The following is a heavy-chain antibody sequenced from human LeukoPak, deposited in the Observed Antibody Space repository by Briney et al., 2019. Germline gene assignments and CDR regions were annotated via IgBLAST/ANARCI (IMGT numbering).Heavy chain of an antibody. V-gene: IGHV3-21*01. Sequence: PGGSLRLSCAASGFTFSTYSMNWVRQAPGKGLEWASSISSSSSYIYYADPMKGRFTISRDNAKNSLYLQMNSLRDEDTAVYYCAREGYTGYDKEGFDYWGQGTLVTVSS. CDR1: GFTFSTYS. CDR2: ISSSSSYI. J-gene: IGHJ4*02. D-gene: IGHD5-12*01. CDR3: AREGYTGYDKEGFDY.